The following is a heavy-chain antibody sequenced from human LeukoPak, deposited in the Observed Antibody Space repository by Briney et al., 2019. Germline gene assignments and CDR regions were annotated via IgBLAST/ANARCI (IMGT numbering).Heavy chain of an antibody. CDR3: ARSSSGWYLNDY. J-gene: IGHJ4*02. CDR1: GYTFTGYY. D-gene: IGHD6-19*01. CDR2: INPNSGGT. Sequence: ASVKVSCKASGYTFTGYYMHCVRQAPGQGLEWMGRINPNSGGTNYAQKFQDRVTMTRDTSISTAYMELSRLRSDDTAVYYCARSSSGWYLNDYWGQGTLVTVSS. V-gene: IGHV1-2*06.